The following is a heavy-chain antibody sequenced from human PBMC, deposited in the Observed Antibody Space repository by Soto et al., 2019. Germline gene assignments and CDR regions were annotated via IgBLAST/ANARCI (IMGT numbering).Heavy chain of an antibody. V-gene: IGHV3-21*01. CDR2: ISRSSSYI. J-gene: IGHJ4*02. CDR3: ARVMAYCGGDCDPDY. CDR1: GFTFSSYS. D-gene: IGHD2-21*02. Sequence: EVQLVESGGGLVKPGGSLRLSCAASGFTFSSYSMNWVRQAPGKGLEWVSSISRSSSYIYNADSVKGRFTISRDNAKNSLYLQMNSLRAEDTAVYYCARVMAYCGGDCDPDYWGQGTLVTVSS.